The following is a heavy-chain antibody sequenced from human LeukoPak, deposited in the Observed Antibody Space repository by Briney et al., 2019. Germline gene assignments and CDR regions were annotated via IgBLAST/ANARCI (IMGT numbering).Heavy chain of an antibody. V-gene: IGHV4-4*09. CDR3: ARHGRAAAGSYSYYYMEV. CDR1: GDSISGCY. D-gene: IGHD6-13*01. CDR2: IHTSGST. Sequence: SETLSLACTVSGDSISGCYWSWIRQPPGKGQEWIGYIHTSGSTLYNPPLKSRISMSVDTSKNQFSLRLSSVTAADTALYYCARHGRAAAGSYSYYYMEVWGKGTTVTVS. J-gene: IGHJ6*03.